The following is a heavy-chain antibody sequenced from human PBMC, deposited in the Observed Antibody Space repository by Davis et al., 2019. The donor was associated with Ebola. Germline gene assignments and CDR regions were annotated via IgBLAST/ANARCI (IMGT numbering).Heavy chain of an antibody. CDR3: AKQESLYGSSDF. CDR1: GYTFTSYW. Sequence: GESLKISCKGSGYTFTSYWIAWVRQVPGKGLEWMGSIYPGDSETRYSPSFQGQATISADKSISTAYLRWSSLKASDTAMYYCAKQESLYGSSDFWGQGTLVTVSS. D-gene: IGHD3-22*01. CDR2: IYPGDSET. J-gene: IGHJ4*02. V-gene: IGHV5-51*01.